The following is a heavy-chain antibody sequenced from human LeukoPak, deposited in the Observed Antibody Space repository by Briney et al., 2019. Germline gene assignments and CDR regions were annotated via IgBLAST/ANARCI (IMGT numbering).Heavy chain of an antibody. CDR2: IYYSGST. Sequence: PSETLSLTCTVSGGSISSYYWSWIRQPPGKGLEWIGYIYYSGSTSYNPSLKSRVTISVDTSKNQFSLELSSVTAADTAVYYCARDYYYGMDVWGQGTTVTVSS. CDR1: GGSISSYY. CDR3: ARDYYYGMDV. V-gene: IGHV4-59*12. J-gene: IGHJ6*02.